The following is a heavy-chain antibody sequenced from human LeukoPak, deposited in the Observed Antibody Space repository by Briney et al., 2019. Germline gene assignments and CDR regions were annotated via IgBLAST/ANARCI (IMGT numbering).Heavy chain of an antibody. D-gene: IGHD1-1*01. CDR3: ARRSAVLDY. CDR1: GFAFSSYA. Sequence: GGSLRLSCAASGFAFSSYAMSWVRQAPGKGLEWVANIKQDGSENYYVDSVKGRFTISRDNAKNSLYLQMNSLRAEDTAVYYCARRSAVLDYWGQGTLVTVSS. CDR2: IKQDGSEN. J-gene: IGHJ4*02. V-gene: IGHV3-7*01.